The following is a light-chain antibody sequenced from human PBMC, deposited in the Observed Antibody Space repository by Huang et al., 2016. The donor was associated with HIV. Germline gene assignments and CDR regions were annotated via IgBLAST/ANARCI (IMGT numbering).Light chain of an antibody. CDR2: AAS. CDR3: QKYNSAPRT. J-gene: IGKJ1*01. CDR1: HAINNF. V-gene: IGKV1-27*01. Sequence: IQMTQSPPSLSASLGDSVTLTCRASHAINNFLAWYQQKPGGLPKLLIYAASTLQSGVSSRFSGSGYGMDFTLTITNLQPEDVATYYCQKYNSAPRTFGQGTKLEVK.